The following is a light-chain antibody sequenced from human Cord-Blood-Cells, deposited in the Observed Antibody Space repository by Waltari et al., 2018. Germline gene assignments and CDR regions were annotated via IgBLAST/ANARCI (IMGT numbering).Light chain of an antibody. J-gene: IGKJ1*01. CDR2: KAS. CDR3: QQYNSYSRT. Sequence: DIQMTQSPSHLSASVGDRINITCRASQRISSWLAWYQQKPGKAPKLLIYKASSLESGVPSRFSGSGSGTEFTLTISSLQPDDFATYYCQQYNSYSRTFGQGTKVEIK. CDR1: QRISSW. V-gene: IGKV1-5*03.